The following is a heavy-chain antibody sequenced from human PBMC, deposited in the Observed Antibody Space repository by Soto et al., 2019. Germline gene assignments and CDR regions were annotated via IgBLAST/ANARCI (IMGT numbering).Heavy chain of an antibody. J-gene: IGHJ4*02. Sequence: PGGSLRLSCAASGFTFTSYWMTWVRQAPGKGLEWVANIRQDGREKYYGDSVKGRFSISRDNARNSVFLQMDSLRADDTAVYYCARELSGPARWDYWGQGALVTVSS. CDR2: IRQDGREK. V-gene: IGHV3-7*01. CDR1: GFTFTSYW. CDR3: ARELSGPARWDY. D-gene: IGHD5-12*01.